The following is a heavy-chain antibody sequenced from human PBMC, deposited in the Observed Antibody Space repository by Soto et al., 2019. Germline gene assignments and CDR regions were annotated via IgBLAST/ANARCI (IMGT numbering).Heavy chain of an antibody. CDR2: IYYNGST. CDR3: ARYRTSGSWSKFDY. CDR1: GLTISSASYY. J-gene: IGHJ4*02. Sequence: QVLLQESGPRLMKPSQTLSLTCSVSGLTISSASYYWSWIRQHPGKGLEWVGNIYYNGSTYYSPSLKSRVTLWLDTSKNQFSLRLTSVTAADTAVYYCARYRTSGSWSKFDYWGQGTLATVSS. V-gene: IGHV4-31*03. D-gene: IGHD6-13*01.